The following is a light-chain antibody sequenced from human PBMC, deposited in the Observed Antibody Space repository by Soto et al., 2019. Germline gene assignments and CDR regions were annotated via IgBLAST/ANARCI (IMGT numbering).Light chain of an antibody. Sequence: IVMTQSPATLSGSPGERATLSCRASQSISNNLAWYQQKPGQAPRLLIYRASTRATGIPVRFSGSGSGTDFTRTISSLQSEDFAVYYCQHYNNWPPWTFGQGTKVEIK. CDR1: QSISNN. CDR3: QHYNNWPPWT. J-gene: IGKJ1*01. V-gene: IGKV3-15*01. CDR2: RAS.